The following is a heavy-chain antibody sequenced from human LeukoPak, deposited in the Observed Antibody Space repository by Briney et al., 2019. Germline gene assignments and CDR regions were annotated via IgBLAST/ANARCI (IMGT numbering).Heavy chain of an antibody. CDR3: ARANWALPMYYFDY. CDR1: GFTVSSND. J-gene: IGHJ4*01. V-gene: IGHV3-66*01. CDR2: IYSGGST. Sequence: GGSLWRTSAASGFTVSSNDSSWVRQAPGKGLEWVSIIYSGGSTYYADSVKGRFTISRDNSKNTLYLQMNSLRAEDTAVYYCARANWALPMYYFDYWG. D-gene: IGHD7-27*01.